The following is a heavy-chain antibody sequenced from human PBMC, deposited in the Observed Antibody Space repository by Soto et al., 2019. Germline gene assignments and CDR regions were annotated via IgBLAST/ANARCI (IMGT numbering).Heavy chain of an antibody. CDR1: GYSFTNYW. Sequence: PGESLKISCKGSGYSFTNYWIGWVRQLPGKGLEWIGIIYPGDSDTSYSPSFQGQVTISADKSISIAYLQWSSLKASDTAMYYCTRHRIPSNIYYYYGMDVWGQGTSVTVSS. J-gene: IGHJ6*02. V-gene: IGHV5-51*01. CDR3: TRHRIPSNIYYYYGMDV. CDR2: IYPGDSDT. D-gene: IGHD2-21*01.